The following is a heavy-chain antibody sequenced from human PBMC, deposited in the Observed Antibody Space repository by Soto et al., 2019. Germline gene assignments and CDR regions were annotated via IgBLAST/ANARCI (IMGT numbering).Heavy chain of an antibody. V-gene: IGHV4-61*01. D-gene: IGHD3-16*01. CDR2: VYYSGTT. Sequence: SETLPLTCTVSGGSVSDKTYYWSWIRQPPGKRLEWIGYVYYSGTTNYNPSLKSRVTISVDLSKNRFSLRLSSVTTADTALDYCARTTFGPNTLRSRYSFAYWGRGSSVTVSS. J-gene: IGHJ4*02. CDR1: GGSVSDKTYY. CDR3: ARTTFGPNTLRSRYSFAY.